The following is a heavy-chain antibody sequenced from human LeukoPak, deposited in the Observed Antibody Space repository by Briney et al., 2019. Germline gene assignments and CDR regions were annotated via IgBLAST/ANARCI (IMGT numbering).Heavy chain of an antibody. J-gene: IGHJ5*02. V-gene: IGHV1-69*05. Sequence: EASVKVSCKASGGTFSSYAISWVRQAPGQGLEWMGGIIPIFGTANYAQKFQGRVTITTDESTSTAYMELSSLRSEDTAVYYCAKSGRPLMGSWFDPWGQGTLVTVSS. CDR2: IIPIFGTA. CDR3: AKSGRPLMGSWFDP. CDR1: GGTFSSYA. D-gene: IGHD3-3*01.